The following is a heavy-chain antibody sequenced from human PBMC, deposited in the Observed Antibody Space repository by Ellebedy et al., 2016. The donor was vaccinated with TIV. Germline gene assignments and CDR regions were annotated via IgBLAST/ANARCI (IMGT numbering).Heavy chain of an antibody. Sequence: GESLKISCEASGFTFSAFAMGWVRQTPGKGLEWVSGMHGSGRGISYSESVKGRFIISRDNSKNILYLQMTSLRAEDTAIYYCAKDQVAGDGRWVFDSWGQGTVVTVSS. CDR2: MHGSGRGI. J-gene: IGHJ3*01. CDR3: AKDQVAGDGRWVFDS. V-gene: IGHV3-23*01. D-gene: IGHD5-24*01. CDR1: GFTFSAFA.